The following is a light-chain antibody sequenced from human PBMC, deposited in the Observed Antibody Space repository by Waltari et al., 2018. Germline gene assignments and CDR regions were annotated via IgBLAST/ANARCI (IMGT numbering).Light chain of an antibody. V-gene: IGKV4-1*01. J-gene: IGKJ1*01. CDR1: QSVLYSSNNKNY. Sequence: DIVMTQSPDSLAVSLCERATINCKSSQSVLYSSNNKNYLAWYQQKPGQPPKLLIYWASTRESGVPDRFSGSGAGTDFTLTISSLQAEDVAVYYCQEYYSLPWAFGQGTKVEIK. CDR3: QEYYSLPWA. CDR2: WAS.